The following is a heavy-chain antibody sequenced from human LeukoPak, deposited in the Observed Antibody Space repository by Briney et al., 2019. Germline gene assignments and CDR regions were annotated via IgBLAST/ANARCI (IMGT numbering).Heavy chain of an antibody. J-gene: IGHJ4*02. D-gene: IGHD6-13*01. Sequence: ASVKVSCKVSGYTLTELSMHWVRQAPGKGLEWMGGFDPEDGETIYAQKFQGRVTMTEDTSTDTAYMELSRLRSDDTAVYYCARDPGFDSSSWYIDWGQGTLVTVSS. V-gene: IGHV1-24*01. CDR1: GYTLTELS. CDR3: ARDPGFDSSSWYID. CDR2: FDPEDGET.